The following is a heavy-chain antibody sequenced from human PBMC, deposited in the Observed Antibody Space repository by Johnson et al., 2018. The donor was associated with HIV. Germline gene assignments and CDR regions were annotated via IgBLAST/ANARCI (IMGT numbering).Heavy chain of an antibody. CDR2: IYSGGST. CDR3: AKVLDYGNAFDI. D-gene: IGHD4-17*01. CDR1: GFTFSSYA. J-gene: IGHJ3*02. V-gene: IGHV3-NL1*01. Sequence: QVQLVESGGGVVQPGRSLRLSCAASGFTFSSYAMHWVRQAPGKGLEWVAVIYSGGSTYYADSVKGRFTISRDNSKNTLYLQMNSLRAEDTAVYYCAKVLDYGNAFDIWGQGTMVTVSS.